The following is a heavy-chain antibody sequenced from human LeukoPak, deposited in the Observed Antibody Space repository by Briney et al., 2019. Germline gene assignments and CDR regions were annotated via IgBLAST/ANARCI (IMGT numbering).Heavy chain of an antibody. CDR2: INHSGST. J-gene: IGHJ2*01. Sequence: SETLSLTCAVYVESFSGYYWSWIRQTPGKGLEWIGEINHSGSTYYNPSLKSRVTISVDTSKNQFSLKLSSVTAADTAVYYCARQDTAMVRGIHWYFDLWGRGTLVTVSS. CDR3: ARQDTAMVRGIHWYFDL. D-gene: IGHD5-18*01. V-gene: IGHV4-34*01. CDR1: VESFSGYY.